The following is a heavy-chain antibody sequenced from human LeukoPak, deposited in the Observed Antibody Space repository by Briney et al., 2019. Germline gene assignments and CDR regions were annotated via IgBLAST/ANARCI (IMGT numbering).Heavy chain of an antibody. CDR2: IYHSGST. CDR3: ARDQVLYGSYHHFDY. CDR1: GYSISSGYY. Sequence: SETLSLTCTVSGYSISSGYYWGWIRQPPGKGLEWIGSIYHSGSTNYNPSLKSRVTISVDKSKNQFPLKLSSVTAADTAVYYCARDQVLYGSYHHFDYWGQGTLVTVSS. D-gene: IGHD1-26*01. V-gene: IGHV4-38-2*02. J-gene: IGHJ4*02.